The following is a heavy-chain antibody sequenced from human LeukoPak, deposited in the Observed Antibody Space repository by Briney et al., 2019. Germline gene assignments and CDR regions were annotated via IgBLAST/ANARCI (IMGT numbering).Heavy chain of an antibody. D-gene: IGHD1-26*01. CDR1: GFTVSRNY. CDR3: AREATTSYFDY. J-gene: IGHJ4*02. CDR2: IYTAGGT. V-gene: IGHV3-66*01. Sequence: QPGGSLRLSCAASGFTVSRNYMSWVRQAPGKGLEWVSSIYTAGGTYYADSVKGRFTISRDNSKNTVYLQMNSLRAEDTAVYYCAREATTSYFDYWGQGTLVTVSS.